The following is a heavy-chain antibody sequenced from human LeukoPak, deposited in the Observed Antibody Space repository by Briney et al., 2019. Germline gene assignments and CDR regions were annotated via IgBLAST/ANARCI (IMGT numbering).Heavy chain of an antibody. CDR2: IYPGDSDT. CDR3: ARQGHSDFWSGYYVY. J-gene: IGHJ4*02. Sequence: GESLKISCKGSGYSFTSYWIGWVRQMPGKGLEWMGIIYPGDSDTRYSPSFQGQVTISADKSISTAYRQWSSLKASDTAMYYCARQGHSDFWSGYYVYWGQGTLVTVSS. V-gene: IGHV5-51*01. D-gene: IGHD3-3*01. CDR1: GYSFTSYW.